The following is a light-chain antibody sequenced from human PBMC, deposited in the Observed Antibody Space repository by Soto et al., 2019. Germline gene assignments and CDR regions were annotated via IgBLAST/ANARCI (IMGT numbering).Light chain of an antibody. V-gene: IGLV2-14*01. CDR2: EAS. Sequence: QSALTQPASVSGSPGQSITISCTVTSSDVGDYNYVSWYQHPPGKAPKLMLYEASIRPSGVSNRFSGSKSGNTASLTISGLQAEDEADYYCTSYTSSSTYVFGTGTKLTVL. CDR3: TSYTSSSTYV. J-gene: IGLJ1*01. CDR1: SSDVGDYNY.